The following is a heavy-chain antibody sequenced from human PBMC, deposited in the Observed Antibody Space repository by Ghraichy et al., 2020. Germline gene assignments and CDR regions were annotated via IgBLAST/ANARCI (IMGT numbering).Heavy chain of an antibody. CDR2: ISGSGGST. V-gene: IGHV3-23*01. CDR3: AKDLLMMTFWGVIVTLDY. CDR1: GFTFSTYG. D-gene: IGHD3-16*02. J-gene: IGHJ4*02. Sequence: GGALRLSCAASGFTFSTYGMSWVRQTPGKGLEWVSGISGSGGSTYYADSVKGRFTISRDNSKKTLYLQMNSLRGEDTAVYYCAKDLLMMTFWGVIVTLDYSGQGTLVTVSS.